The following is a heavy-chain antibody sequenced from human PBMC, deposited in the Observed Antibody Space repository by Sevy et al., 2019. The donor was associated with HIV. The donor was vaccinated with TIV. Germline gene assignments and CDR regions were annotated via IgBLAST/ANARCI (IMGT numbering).Heavy chain of an antibody. CDR2: ISSNGGST. Sequence: GGFLRLSCSASGFTFSSYAMHWVRQAPGKGLEYVSAISSNGGSTYYADSVKGRFTISRDNSKNTLYLQMSSLRAEDTAVYYCVKDRYCTNGVCFVFDYWGQGTLVTVSS. CDR3: VKDRYCTNGVCFVFDY. D-gene: IGHD2-8*01. J-gene: IGHJ4*02. V-gene: IGHV3-64D*06. CDR1: GFTFSSYA.